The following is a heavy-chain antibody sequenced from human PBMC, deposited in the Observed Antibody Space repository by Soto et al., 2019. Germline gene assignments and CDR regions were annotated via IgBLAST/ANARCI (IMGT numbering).Heavy chain of an antibody. CDR2: INHSGST. CDR1: GGSFSGYY. Sequence: SETLSLTCAVYGGSFSGYYWTWIRQPPGTGLEWIGEINHSGSTNYNPSLKSRVSISADTSKNQFSLKLTSVTAADTAVYYCRRSSRYSTDVWGQGTTVTVSS. J-gene: IGHJ6*02. CDR3: RRSSRYSTDV. V-gene: IGHV4-34*01. D-gene: IGHD6-13*01.